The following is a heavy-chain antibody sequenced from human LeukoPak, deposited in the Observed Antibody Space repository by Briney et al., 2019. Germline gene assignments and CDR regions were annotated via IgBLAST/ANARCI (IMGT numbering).Heavy chain of an antibody. CDR3: AREEVGATLIDY. Sequence: SETLSLTCTVSGYSISSGYYWGWIRQPPGKGLEWIGSIYHSGSTYYNPSLKSRVTISVDTSKNQFSLKLSSVTAADTAVYYCAREEVGATLIDYWGQGTLVTVSS. CDR2: IYHSGST. D-gene: IGHD1-26*01. J-gene: IGHJ4*02. V-gene: IGHV4-38-2*02. CDR1: GYSISSGYY.